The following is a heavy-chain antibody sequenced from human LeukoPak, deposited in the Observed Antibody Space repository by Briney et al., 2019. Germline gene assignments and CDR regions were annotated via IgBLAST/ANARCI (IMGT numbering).Heavy chain of an antibody. CDR2: ISYSGSST. D-gene: IGHD2-15*01. CDR1: GFTVSSNS. CDR3: AKDSARVVVLGYFDY. Sequence: PGGSLRLSCTVSGFTVSSNSMSWVRQAPGKGLEWVSTISYSGSSTYYADAVKGRFTISRDNSRDTVYLQMNSLRAEDTAIYYCAKDSARVVVLGYFDYWGQGTLVTVSS. J-gene: IGHJ4*02. V-gene: IGHV3-23*01.